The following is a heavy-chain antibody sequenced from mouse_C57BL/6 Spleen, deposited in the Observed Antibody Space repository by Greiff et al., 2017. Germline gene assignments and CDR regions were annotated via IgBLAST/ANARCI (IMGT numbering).Heavy chain of an antibody. CDR3: ARERIYYGYAWFAY. CDR1: GYTFTSYW. D-gene: IGHD2-2*01. V-gene: IGHV1-55*01. Sequence: VQLQQPGAELVKPGASVKMSCKASGYTFTSYWITWVKQRTGQGLEWIGDIYPGSGSTNYNEKFKSKATLTVDTSSSTAYMQLSSLTSEDSAVYYCARERIYYGYAWFAYWGQGTLVTVSA. CDR2: IYPGSGST. J-gene: IGHJ3*01.